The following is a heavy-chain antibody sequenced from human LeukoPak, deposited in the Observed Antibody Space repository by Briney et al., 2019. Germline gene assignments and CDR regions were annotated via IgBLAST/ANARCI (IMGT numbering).Heavy chain of an antibody. Sequence: SETLSLTCAVSGGSISSSNWWSWVRQPPGKGLEWIGEIYHSGSTNYNPSLKSRVTISVDKSKNQFSLKLSSVTAADTAVYYCAREAHLELHNNWFDPWGQGTLVTVSS. CDR1: GGSISSSNW. CDR3: AREAHLELHNNWFDP. J-gene: IGHJ5*02. CDR2: IYHSGST. D-gene: IGHD1-7*01. V-gene: IGHV4-4*02.